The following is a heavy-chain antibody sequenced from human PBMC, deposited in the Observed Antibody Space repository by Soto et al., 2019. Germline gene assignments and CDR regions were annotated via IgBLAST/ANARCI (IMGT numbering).Heavy chain of an antibody. J-gene: IGHJ4*02. Sequence: SETLSLTCTVSGGSIISGGYYFICIRQHPGNGLEWIGYIYYSGSTYYNPSLKSRVTISVDTSKNQFSLKLSSVAAADTAVYYCARDPHNSYGSGSSTWGQGTLVTVSS. CDR1: GGSIISGGYY. CDR2: IYYSGST. CDR3: ARDPHNSYGSGSST. D-gene: IGHD3-10*01. V-gene: IGHV4-31*03.